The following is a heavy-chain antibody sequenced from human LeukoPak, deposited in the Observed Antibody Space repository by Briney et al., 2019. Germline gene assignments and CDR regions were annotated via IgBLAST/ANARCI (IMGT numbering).Heavy chain of an antibody. J-gene: IGHJ5*02. Sequence: SVKVSCKASGGTFGSYAISWVRQAPGQGLEWMGGFIPIFGTANYAQKFQGRVTITADESTSTAYMELSSLRSEDTAVYYCASGVAARSAYWFDPWGQGTLVTVSS. V-gene: IGHV1-69*13. D-gene: IGHD6-6*01. CDR2: FIPIFGTA. CDR3: ASGVAARSAYWFDP. CDR1: GGTFGSYA.